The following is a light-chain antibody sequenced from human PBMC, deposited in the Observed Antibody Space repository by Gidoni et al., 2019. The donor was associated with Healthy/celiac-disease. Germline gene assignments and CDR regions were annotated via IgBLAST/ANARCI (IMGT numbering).Light chain of an antibody. CDR1: QSVSSY. CDR2: DAS. Sequence: DTVLTQSPATLSLSPGERSTPSCRYSQSVSSYLAWYQQKPGQAPRLLIYDASNRATGIPARFSGGGSGRDFTITISSLEPEDFAVYYCQQRSNWHPLTFGGGTKVEIK. J-gene: IGKJ4*01. V-gene: IGKV3-11*02. CDR3: QQRSNWHPLT.